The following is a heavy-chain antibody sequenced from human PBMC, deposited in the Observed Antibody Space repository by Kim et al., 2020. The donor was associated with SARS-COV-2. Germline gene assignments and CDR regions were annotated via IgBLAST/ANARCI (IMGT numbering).Heavy chain of an antibody. J-gene: IGHJ5*02. Sequence: SETLSLTCTVSGESIISRNYYWAWMRQSPEKGLEWIGSVSYSGNAYYNPSLTSRVTISVDTSKNQFSVKLRFAIAADTAVYYCARQPTDSYTYALRWFDPWGQGALVAVSS. CDR3: ARQPTDSYTYALRWFDP. CDR1: GESIISRNYY. D-gene: IGHD2-2*01. CDR2: VSYSGNA. V-gene: IGHV4-39*01.